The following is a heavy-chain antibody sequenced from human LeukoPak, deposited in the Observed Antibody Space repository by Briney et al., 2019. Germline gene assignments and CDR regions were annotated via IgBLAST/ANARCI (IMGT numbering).Heavy chain of an antibody. CDR1: GFTFSNYA. D-gene: IGHD3-3*01. J-gene: IGHJ4*02. V-gene: IGHV3-30-3*01. Sequence: GGSLRLSCAASGFTFSNYAVHWVRQAPGKGLEWVAVISYDGSNKYYADSVKGRFTISRDNSKNTLYLQMNSLRAEDTAVYYCARVARGRTIFGVVPYWGQGTLVTVSS. CDR2: ISYDGSNK. CDR3: ARVARGRTIFGVVPY.